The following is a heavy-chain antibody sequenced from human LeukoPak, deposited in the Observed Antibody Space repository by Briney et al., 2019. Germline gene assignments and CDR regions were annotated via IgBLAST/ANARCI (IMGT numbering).Heavy chain of an antibody. Sequence: ASVKVPCKVSGYTLTELSMHWVRQAPGKGLEWMGGSDPEDGETIYAQKFQGRVTMTEDTSTDTAYMELSSLRSEDTAVYYCATKRSTILGVVIGNWFDPWGQGTLVTVSS. CDR2: SDPEDGET. D-gene: IGHD3-3*01. CDR3: ATKRSTILGVVIGNWFDP. CDR1: GYTLTELS. J-gene: IGHJ5*02. V-gene: IGHV1-24*01.